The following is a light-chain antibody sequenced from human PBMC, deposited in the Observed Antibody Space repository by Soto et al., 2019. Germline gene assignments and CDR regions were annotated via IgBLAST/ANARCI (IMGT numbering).Light chain of an antibody. Sequence: QSVLTQPASVSGSPRQSITISCTGTRSDIGSYNYVSWYQVHPDKAPKLIIYEVSSRPSGVPDRFSGSKSGNTASLIISGLQAEDEAHYYCSSYSSTDTLHVFGTWTKVTV. J-gene: IGLJ1*01. CDR1: RSDIGSYNY. CDR3: SSYSSTDTLHV. V-gene: IGLV2-14*01. CDR2: EVS.